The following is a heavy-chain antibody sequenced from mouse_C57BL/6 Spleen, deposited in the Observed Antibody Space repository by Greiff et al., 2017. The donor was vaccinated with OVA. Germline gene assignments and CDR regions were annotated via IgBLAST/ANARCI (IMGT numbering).Heavy chain of an antibody. CDR3: ARLLRSPMDY. CDR2: ISSGSSTI. D-gene: IGHD1-1*01. Sequence: EVKLMESGGGLVKPGGSLKLSCAASGFTFSDYGMHWVRQAPEKGLEWVAYISSGSSTIYYADTVKGRFTISRDNAKNTLFLQMTSLRSEDKAMYYCARLLRSPMDYWGQGTSVTVSS. J-gene: IGHJ4*01. V-gene: IGHV5-17*01. CDR1: GFTFSDYG.